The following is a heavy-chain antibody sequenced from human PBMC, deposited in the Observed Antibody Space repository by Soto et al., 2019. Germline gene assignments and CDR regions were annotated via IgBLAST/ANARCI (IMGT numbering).Heavy chain of an antibody. V-gene: IGHV3-30*18. CDR3: AKDHLSIVGATTYFYYYGMDV. D-gene: IGHD1-26*01. CDR2: ISYDGYNK. CDR1: GFTFSSYG. Sequence: QVQLAESGGGVVQPGRSLRLSCAASGFTFSSYGMHWVRQAPGKGLEWVAVISYDGYNKYYADSVKGRFTISRDNSENTLYLQMNSLRAEDTAVYYCAKDHLSIVGATTYFYYYGMDVWGQGTTVTVSS. J-gene: IGHJ6*02.